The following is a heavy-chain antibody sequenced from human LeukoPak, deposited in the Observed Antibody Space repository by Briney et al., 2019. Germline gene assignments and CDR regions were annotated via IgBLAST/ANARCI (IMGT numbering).Heavy chain of an antibody. D-gene: IGHD2-15*01. Sequence: GGSLRLSCAASGFTVSSNYMSWVRQAPGKGLEWVLVIYSGGSTYYADSVKGRFTISRDNSKNTLYLQMNSLRAEDTAVYYCARDGPDCSGGSCYGYWGQGTLVTVSS. CDR1: GFTVSSNY. CDR2: IYSGGST. CDR3: ARDGPDCSGGSCYGY. J-gene: IGHJ4*02. V-gene: IGHV3-53*01.